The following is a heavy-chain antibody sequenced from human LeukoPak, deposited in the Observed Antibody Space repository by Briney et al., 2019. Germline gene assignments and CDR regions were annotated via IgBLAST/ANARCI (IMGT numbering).Heavy chain of an antibody. Sequence: PSETLSLTCAVYGLSFSGYYWSWIRQHPGKGLEWVGEINHSGSTNYNPSLKSRVTISVDTSKNQFSLKLSSVTAADTAVYYCARELPRLRYFDWLFDDDAFDIWGQGTMVTVSS. CDR1: GLSFSGYY. J-gene: IGHJ3*02. CDR3: ARELPRLRYFDWLFDDDAFDI. D-gene: IGHD3-9*01. CDR2: INHSGST. V-gene: IGHV4-34*01.